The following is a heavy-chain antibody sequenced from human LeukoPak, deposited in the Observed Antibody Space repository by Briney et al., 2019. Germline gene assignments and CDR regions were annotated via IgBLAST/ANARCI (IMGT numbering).Heavy chain of an antibody. Sequence: SETLSLTCTVSGGSISTGNYYWGWVRQPPGKGLEWIGTIYYSGSTYYNPSLKSRVTISVDTSKNQFPLKLSSVTAADTAVYYCARAVGDYSAYFQHWGQGTLVTVSS. CDR1: GGSISTGNYY. V-gene: IGHV4-39*06. CDR3: ARAVGDYSAYFQH. J-gene: IGHJ1*01. D-gene: IGHD4-17*01. CDR2: IYYSGST.